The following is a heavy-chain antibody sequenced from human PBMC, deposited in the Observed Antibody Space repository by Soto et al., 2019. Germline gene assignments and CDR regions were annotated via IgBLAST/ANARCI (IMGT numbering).Heavy chain of an antibody. CDR2: FDPEDGET. J-gene: IGHJ5*02. Sequence: ASVKVSCKVSGYTLTELSMHWVRQAPGKGLEWMGGFDPEDGETIYAQKFQGRVTMTEDTSTDTAYMELSSLRSEDTAVYYCATDRLVVGATRWFDPWGQGTLVTVSS. V-gene: IGHV1-24*01. CDR1: GYTLTELS. CDR3: ATDRLVVGATRWFDP. D-gene: IGHD1-26*01.